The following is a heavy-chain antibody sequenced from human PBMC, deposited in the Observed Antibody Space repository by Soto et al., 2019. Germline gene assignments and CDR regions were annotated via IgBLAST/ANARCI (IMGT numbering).Heavy chain of an antibody. D-gene: IGHD3-10*01. CDR3: ARESLRGPTPLWFGESLGAFDI. V-gene: IGHV4-59*01. J-gene: IGHJ3*02. Sequence: SETLSLTCTVSGGFISRYYWSWIRHPPGKGLEWIGYIYYSGSTNYNPSLKSRVTISVDTSKNQFSLKLSSVTAADTAVYYCARESLRGPTPLWFGESLGAFDIWGQGTMVT. CDR2: IYYSGST. CDR1: GGFISRYY.